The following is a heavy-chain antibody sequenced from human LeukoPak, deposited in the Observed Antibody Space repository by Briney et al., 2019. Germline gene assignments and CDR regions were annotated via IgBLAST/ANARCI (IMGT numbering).Heavy chain of an antibody. J-gene: IGHJ6*03. V-gene: IGHV5-51*01. CDR1: GYSFTSYW. Sequence: GESLKISCKGSGYSFTSYWIGWVRQMPGKGLEWMGIIYPGDSDTRYSPSFQGQVTISADKSISTAYLQWSSLKASDTAMYYCARRATTLTYYYYYYMDVWGKGTTVTVSS. D-gene: IGHD5-24*01. CDR3: ARRATTLTYYYYYYMDV. CDR2: IYPGDSDT.